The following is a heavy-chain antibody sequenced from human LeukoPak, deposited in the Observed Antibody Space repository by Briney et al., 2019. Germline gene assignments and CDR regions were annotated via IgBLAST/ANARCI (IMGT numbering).Heavy chain of an antibody. Sequence: GGSLRLSCAASGFIVSSNYMNWVRQAPGEGLEWVSIIHSGGTTYYADSVKGRFTISRDTSKNTVYLQMNSLRAEDTAVYYCARGLRVGTVTYAYYFDSWGQGTLVTVSS. D-gene: IGHD1-26*01. J-gene: IGHJ4*02. CDR1: GFIVSSNY. V-gene: IGHV3-53*01. CDR3: ARGLRVGTVTYAYYFDS. CDR2: IHSGGTT.